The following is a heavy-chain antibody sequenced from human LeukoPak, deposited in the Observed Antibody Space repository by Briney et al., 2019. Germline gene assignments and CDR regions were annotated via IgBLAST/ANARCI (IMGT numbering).Heavy chain of an antibody. CDR2: ILYGGST. Sequence: PSETLSLTCTVSGDSVSSSSYYWSWIRQPPGKGLEWIGYILYGGSTGYTPSLKSRVTISVDTSKNQVSLKLSSVTAADTAVYYCARVSLTMIFNYWGQGTLVTVSS. CDR3: ARVSLTMIFNY. CDR1: GDSVSSSSYY. J-gene: IGHJ4*02. V-gene: IGHV4-61*01. D-gene: IGHD3-22*01.